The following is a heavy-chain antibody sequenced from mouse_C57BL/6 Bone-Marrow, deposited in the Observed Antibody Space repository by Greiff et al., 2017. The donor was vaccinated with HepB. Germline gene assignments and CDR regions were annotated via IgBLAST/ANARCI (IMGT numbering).Heavy chain of an antibody. CDR2: IYPGSGNT. V-gene: IGHV1-76*01. CDR1: GFTFTDYY. J-gene: IGHJ2*01. D-gene: IGHD1-1*01. Sequence: QVHVKQSGAELVRPGASVKLSCKASGFTFTDYYINWVQQRPGQGLEWIARIYPGSGNTYYNEKFNGKATLTAEKSSSTAYMQLNSLTSEDSAVYFYARSPVVAYYFDYWGQGTTLTVSS. CDR3: ARSPVVAYYFDY.